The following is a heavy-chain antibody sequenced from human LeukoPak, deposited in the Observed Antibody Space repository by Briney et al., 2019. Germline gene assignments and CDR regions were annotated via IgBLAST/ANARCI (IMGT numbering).Heavy chain of an antibody. V-gene: IGHV3-48*02. CDR1: GFTVSSNY. CDR2: ISSSSSTI. CDR3: ARKVIAAFDI. D-gene: IGHD3-10*01. J-gene: IGHJ3*02. Sequence: GGSLRLSCAASGFTVSSNYMNWVRQAPGKGLEWVSYISSSSSTIYYADSVKGRFTISRDNAKNSLYLQMNSLRDEDTAVYYCARKVIAAFDIWGQGTMVTVSS.